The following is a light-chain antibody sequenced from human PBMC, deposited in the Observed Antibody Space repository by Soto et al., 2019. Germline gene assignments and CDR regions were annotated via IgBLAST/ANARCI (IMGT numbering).Light chain of an antibody. CDR2: DVS. CDR3: SSYTSSSTLV. J-gene: IGLJ1*01. Sequence: SALTQPASVSGSPGQSITISCTGTSSDVGGYNYVSWYQQHPGTAPKLMIYDVSNRPSGVSNRFSGSKSGNTASLTISGLQAEDESDYYCSSYTSSSTLVFGTGTKLTVL. V-gene: IGLV2-14*01. CDR1: SSDVGGYNY.